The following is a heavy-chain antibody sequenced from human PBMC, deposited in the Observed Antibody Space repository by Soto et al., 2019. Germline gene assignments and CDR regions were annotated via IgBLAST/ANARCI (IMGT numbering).Heavy chain of an antibody. CDR2: ILPGDSDS. J-gene: IGHJ4*02. Sequence: EVQLVQSGAEVKKPGESLKISCKGSGYSFATYWIGWVRQMPGKGLEWMGFILPGDSDSRYSPSFQGQVTISADKSISTAYLQWSSLKASDTAIYYCARRDDEGATDSWGQGTLVTVSS. V-gene: IGHV5-51*03. CDR3: ARRDDEGATDS. D-gene: IGHD1-26*01. CDR1: GYSFATYW.